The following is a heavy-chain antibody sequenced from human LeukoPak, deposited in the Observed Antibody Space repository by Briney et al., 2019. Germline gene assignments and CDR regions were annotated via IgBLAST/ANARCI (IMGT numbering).Heavy chain of an antibody. D-gene: IGHD5-18*01. Sequence: ASVKVSCKASGYTFTSYDINWVRQAPGQGLEWMGWMNPNSDNAGYAQKFQGRVTMTRNPSISTANMGLSSLRSEDTAVYYCARNVRDTGAFDYWGQGTLVTVSS. V-gene: IGHV1-8*01. CDR3: ARNVRDTGAFDY. CDR1: GYTFTSYD. CDR2: MNPNSDNA. J-gene: IGHJ4*02.